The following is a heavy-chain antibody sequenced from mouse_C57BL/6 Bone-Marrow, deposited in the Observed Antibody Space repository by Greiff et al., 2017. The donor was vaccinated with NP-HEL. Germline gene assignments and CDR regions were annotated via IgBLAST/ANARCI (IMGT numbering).Heavy chain of an antibody. J-gene: IGHJ2*01. V-gene: IGHV10-1*01. CDR2: IRSKSNNYAT. CDR1: GFSFNTYA. D-gene: IGHD1-1*01. Sequence: DVMLVESGGGLVQPKGSLKLSCAASGFSFNTYAMNWVRQAPGKGVEWVARIRSKSNNYATYYADSVKDRFTISRDDSESMLYLQMNNLKTEDTAMYYCVRQDLYGSSYEGDFDYWGQGTTLTVSS. CDR3: VRQDLYGSSYEGDFDY.